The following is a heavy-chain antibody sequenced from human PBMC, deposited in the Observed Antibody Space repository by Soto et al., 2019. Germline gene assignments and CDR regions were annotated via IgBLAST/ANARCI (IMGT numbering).Heavy chain of an antibody. V-gene: IGHV3-53*01. Sequence: GGSLRLSCAASGFTVSSNYMSWVRQAPGKGLEWVSVIYSGGSTYYADSVKGRFTISRDNSKNTLYLQMNSLRAEDTAVYYCARDSVVAAIKHYYYYGMDVWGQGTTVTVSS. CDR2: IYSGGST. CDR3: ARDSVVAAIKHYYYYGMDV. CDR1: GFTVSSNY. J-gene: IGHJ6*02. D-gene: IGHD2-15*01.